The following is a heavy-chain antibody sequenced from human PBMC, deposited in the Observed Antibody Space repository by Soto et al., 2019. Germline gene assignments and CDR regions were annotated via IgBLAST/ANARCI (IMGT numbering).Heavy chain of an antibody. Sequence: GGSLRLSCAASGFTFSGSAMHWVRQASGKGLEWVGRIRSKANSYATAYAASVKGRFTISRDDSKNTAYLQMNSLKTEDTAVYYCTRQCRGIGCYYGMDVWGQGNTGHRLL. V-gene: IGHV3-73*01. J-gene: IGHJ6*02. D-gene: IGHD1-26*01. CDR1: GFTFSGSA. CDR2: IRSKANSYAT. CDR3: TRQCRGIGCYYGMDV.